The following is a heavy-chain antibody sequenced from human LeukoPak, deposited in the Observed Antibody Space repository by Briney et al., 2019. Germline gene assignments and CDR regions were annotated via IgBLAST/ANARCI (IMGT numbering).Heavy chain of an antibody. Sequence: GRSLRLSCAASGFTFDDYAMHWVRQAPGKGLEWVSGISWSSGSIGYADSVKGRFTISRDNAKNCLYLQMNSLRAEDTALYYCAKDRSGAFDYWGQGTLVTVSS. CDR3: AKDRSGAFDY. D-gene: IGHD3-3*01. J-gene: IGHJ4*02. V-gene: IGHV3-9*01. CDR2: ISWSSGSI. CDR1: GFTFDDYA.